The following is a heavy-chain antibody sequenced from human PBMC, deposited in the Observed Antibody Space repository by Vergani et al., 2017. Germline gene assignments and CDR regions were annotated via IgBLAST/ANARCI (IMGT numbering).Heavy chain of an antibody. D-gene: IGHD3-22*01. CDR1: GGTFSSYA. CDR3: ARGLDPYYYDSSGFNDY. J-gene: IGHJ4*02. CDR2: IIPIFGTA. Sequence: QVQLVQSGAEVKKPGSSVKVSCKASGGTFSSYAISWVRQAPGQGLEWMGGIIPIFGTANYAQKFQGRVTITADESTSTAYMELSSLRSEDTAVYYCARGLDPYYYDSSGFNDYWGQGTLVTVSS. V-gene: IGHV1-69*01.